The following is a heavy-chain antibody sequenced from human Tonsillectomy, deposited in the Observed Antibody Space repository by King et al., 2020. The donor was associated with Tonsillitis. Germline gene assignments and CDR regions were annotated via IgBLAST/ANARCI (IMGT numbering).Heavy chain of an antibody. J-gene: IGHJ3*02. CDR2: IKRKTDGGTT. CDR1: GFTFSNAW. V-gene: IGHV3-15*01. CDR3: TYSSGWYLDAFDI. Sequence: VQLVESGGGLLKPGGSPRLSCTASGFTFSNAWMSWVRQAPGKGLEWGGRIKRKTDGGTTDYAAPVKGRFTISRDDSKSTLYLQMNSLKTEDTAVYYCTYSSGWYLDAFDIWGQGTMVTVSS. D-gene: IGHD6-19*01.